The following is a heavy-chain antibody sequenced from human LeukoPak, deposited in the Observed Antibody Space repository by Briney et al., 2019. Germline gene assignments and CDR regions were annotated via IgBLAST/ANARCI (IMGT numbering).Heavy chain of an antibody. J-gene: IGHJ6*03. D-gene: IGHD6-13*01. CDR2: INWNGGST. CDR1: GFTFDDYG. CDR3: ARSRVDSSSWYYYYYMDV. Sequence: PGGSLRLSCAASGFTFDDYGMSWVRQAPGKGLEWVSGINWNGGSTGYADSVKGRFTISRDNAKNSLYLQMNSLRAEDTALYHCARSRVDSSSWYYYYYMDVWGKGTTVTVSS. V-gene: IGHV3-20*01.